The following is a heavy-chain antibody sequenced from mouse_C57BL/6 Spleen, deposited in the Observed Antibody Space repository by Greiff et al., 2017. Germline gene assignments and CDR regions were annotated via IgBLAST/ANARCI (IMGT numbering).Heavy chain of an antibody. D-gene: IGHD2-1*01. CDR3: TTGGGLLGRLLFAY. J-gene: IGHJ3*01. CDR2: IDPENGDT. V-gene: IGHV14-4*01. CDR1: GFNIKDDY. Sequence: EVKLKQSGAELVRPGASVKLSCTASGFNIKDDYMHWVKQRPEQGLEWIGWIDPENGDTEYASKFQGKATITADTSSNTAYLQLRSLTSEDTAVYYCTTGGGLLGRLLFAYWGQGTLVTVSA.